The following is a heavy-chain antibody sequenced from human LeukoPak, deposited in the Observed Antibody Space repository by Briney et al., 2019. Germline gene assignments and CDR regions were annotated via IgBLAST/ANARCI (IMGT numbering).Heavy chain of an antibody. V-gene: IGHV4-34*01. D-gene: IGHD1-26*01. CDR2: INHSGST. J-gene: IGHJ3*02. Sequence: SETLSLTCAVYGGSFSGYYWSWIRQPPGKGLEWIEEINHSGSTNYNPSLKSRVTISVDTSKNQFSLKLSSVTAADTAVYYCARTGSYSRPDAFDIWGQGTMVTVSS. CDR1: GGSFSGYY. CDR3: ARTGSYSRPDAFDI.